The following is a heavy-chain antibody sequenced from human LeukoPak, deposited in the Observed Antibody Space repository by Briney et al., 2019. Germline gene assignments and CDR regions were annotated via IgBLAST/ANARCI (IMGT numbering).Heavy chain of an antibody. D-gene: IGHD1-1*01. J-gene: IGHJ4*02. CDR2: IDTSSTTM. CDR3: ARGRSTGYNFWAY. Sequence: GGSLRLSCAASGLTFSKYSMTWVRQAPGKGLEWVSFIDTSSTTMYYTDSVKGRFTISRDNSKNTLYLQLGSLRTEDMGTYYCARGRSTGYNFWAYWGQGTLVTVSS. V-gene: IGHV3-48*01. CDR1: GLTFSKYS.